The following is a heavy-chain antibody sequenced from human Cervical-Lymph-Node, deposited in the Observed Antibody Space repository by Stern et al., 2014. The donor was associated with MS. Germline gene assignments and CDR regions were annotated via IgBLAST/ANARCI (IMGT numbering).Heavy chain of an antibody. D-gene: IGHD5-12*01. CDR2: ISYDGSDK. CDR3: ARGGAVATSDYYFDY. V-gene: IGHV3-30*01. Sequence: VQLEESGGGVVQPGRSLRLSCAASGFTFSYHAMHWVRQAPGQGLEWVAVISYDGSDKNDADSVKGRFTISRDNSRNTLYLQMNSLRVDDTAVYYCARGGAVATSDYYFDYWGQGILVTVSS. CDR1: GFTFSYHA. J-gene: IGHJ4*02.